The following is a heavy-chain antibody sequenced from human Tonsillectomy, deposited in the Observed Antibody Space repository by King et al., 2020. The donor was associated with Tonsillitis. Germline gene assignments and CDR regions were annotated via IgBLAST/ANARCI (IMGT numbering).Heavy chain of an antibody. D-gene: IGHD4-17*01. Sequence: QLVQSGGGLVQPGRSLRLSCAASGFNFDDFAMHWVRQAPGKGLEWVSGISWDSGTMGYVDSGKGRVTISRDNAKNSLYLQRNSLTSEDTAFYYCARGLYGDPPAFDSLGQGTLVTVSS. CDR2: ISWDSGTM. J-gene: IGHJ4*02. CDR3: ARGLYGDPPAFDS. V-gene: IGHV3-9*01. CDR1: GFNFDDFA.